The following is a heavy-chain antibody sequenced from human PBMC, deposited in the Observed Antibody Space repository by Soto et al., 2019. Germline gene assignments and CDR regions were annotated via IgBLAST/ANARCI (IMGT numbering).Heavy chain of an antibody. CDR2: IYPGDSDT. D-gene: IGHD4-17*01. CDR3: ARLEGRSTVNIIPVFDY. V-gene: IGHV5-51*01. Sequence: GESLKISCKGSGYSFTSYWIGWVRPMPGKGLEWMGIIYPGDSDTRYSPSFQGQVTISADKSISTAYLQWSSLKASDTVMYYGARLEGRSTVNIIPVFDYWGQGTLVTVSS. CDR1: GYSFTSYW. J-gene: IGHJ4*02.